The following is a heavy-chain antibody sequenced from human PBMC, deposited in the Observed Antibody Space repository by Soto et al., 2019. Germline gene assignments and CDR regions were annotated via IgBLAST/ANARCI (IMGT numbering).Heavy chain of an antibody. CDR1: GGTFSSYA. Sequence: ASVKVSCKASGGTFSSYAISWVRQAPGQGLEWMGGIIPIFGTANYAQKFQGRVTITADKSTSTAYMELSSLRSEDTAVYYCARGASYYYDSSGQENYFDSWGQGTLVTVSS. CDR2: IIPIFGTA. D-gene: IGHD3-22*01. J-gene: IGHJ4*02. CDR3: ARGASYYYDSSGQENYFDS. V-gene: IGHV1-69*06.